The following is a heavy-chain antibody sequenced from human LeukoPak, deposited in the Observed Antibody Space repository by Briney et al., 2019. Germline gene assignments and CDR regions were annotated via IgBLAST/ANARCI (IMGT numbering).Heavy chain of an antibody. CDR3: AAHLGRRTGMDV. CDR2: IYYSGST. CDR1: GGSISSGGYY. Sequence: SETLSLTCTVSGGSISSGGYYWSWIRQHPGKGLEWIGYIYYSGSTYYNPSLKSRVTISVDTSKNQFSLKLSSVTAADTAVFYCAAHLGRRTGMDVWGQGTTVTVSS. J-gene: IGHJ6*02. V-gene: IGHV4-31*03.